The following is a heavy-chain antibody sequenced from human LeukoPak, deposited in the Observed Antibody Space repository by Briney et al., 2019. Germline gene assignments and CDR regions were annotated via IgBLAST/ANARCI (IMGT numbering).Heavy chain of an antibody. Sequence: PGGSLRLSCAASGFTFSSYGMSWVRQAPGKGLEWVSSISSSSSYIYCADSVKGRFTISRDNAKNSLYLQMNSLRAEDTAVYYCARDLGADILTGFLRSKYYFDYWGQGTLVTVSS. CDR3: ARDLGADILTGFLRSKYYFDY. CDR2: ISSSSSYI. J-gene: IGHJ4*02. CDR1: GFTFSSYG. D-gene: IGHD3-9*01. V-gene: IGHV3-21*01.